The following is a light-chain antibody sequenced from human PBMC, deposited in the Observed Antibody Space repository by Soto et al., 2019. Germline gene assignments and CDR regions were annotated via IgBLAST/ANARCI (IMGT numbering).Light chain of an antibody. J-gene: IGLJ1*01. CDR3: SSYTSSSTYV. CDR2: DVS. V-gene: IGLV2-14*01. Sequence: QAVVTQPASVSGSPGQSITISCTGTSSDVGGYNYVSWYQQHPGKAPKLMIYDVSNRPSGVSNRFSGSKSGNMASLTISGLQAEDEADYYCSSYTSSSTYVFGTGTKLTVL. CDR1: SSDVGGYNY.